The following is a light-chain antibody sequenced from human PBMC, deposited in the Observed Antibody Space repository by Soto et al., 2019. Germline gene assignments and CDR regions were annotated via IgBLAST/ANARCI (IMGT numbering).Light chain of an antibody. V-gene: IGKV3-15*01. CDR1: QSVRNN. CDR3: QKYNNWPRT. CDR2: GAS. Sequence: EILLTQSPATLSLSPGYRSTLSCRASQSVRNNYLAWYQQKPGQAPRLLIYGASTRATGIPARFSGSGSGTEFTLTISSLQSEDFAVYYCQKYNNWPRTFGQGTKVDIK. J-gene: IGKJ1*01.